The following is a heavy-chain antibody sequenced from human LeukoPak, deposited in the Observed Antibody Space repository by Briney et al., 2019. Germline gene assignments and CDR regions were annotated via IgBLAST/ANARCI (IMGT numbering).Heavy chain of an antibody. CDR2: IIPIFGTA. CDR1: GGTFSSYA. J-gene: IGHJ6*03. V-gene: IGHV1-69*13. Sequence: GASVKVSCKASGGTFSSYAISWVRQAPGQGLEWMGGIIPIFGTANYAQKFQGRVTITADESTSTAYMELSSLRSEDTAVYYCARGVQYSYGPEGYYYYMDVWGKGTTVTVSS. D-gene: IGHD5-18*01. CDR3: ARGVQYSYGPEGYYYYMDV.